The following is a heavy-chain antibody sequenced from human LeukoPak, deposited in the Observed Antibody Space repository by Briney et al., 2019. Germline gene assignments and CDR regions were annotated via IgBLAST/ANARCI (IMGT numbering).Heavy chain of an antibody. D-gene: IGHD3-3*01. CDR1: GFTFDRHT. CDR2: IGWDGTNI. Sequence: GGSRRLSCAASGFTFDRHTMHWVRQPPGKGPEWVSLIGWDGTNIDYADSVKGRFTISRDNSKNFVYLQMHSLGTEDTALYYCTKDMEWGMDVWGQGTTVIVSS. V-gene: IGHV3-43*01. CDR3: TKDMEWGMDV. J-gene: IGHJ6*02.